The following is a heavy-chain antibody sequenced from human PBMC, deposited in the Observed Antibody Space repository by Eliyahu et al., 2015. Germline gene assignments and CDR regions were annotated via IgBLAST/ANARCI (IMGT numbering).Heavy chain of an antibody. J-gene: IGHJ4*02. Sequence: EVELVESGGGLIHPGGSLRLSCAASGFTFSWYWMSWVRQAPGKGLGWVANIKQDDSEKHYVDSVKGRFTIFRDNAQNTLFLQMNSLRAEDTAVYYCVRDGKYSSNYFDAWGQGTLVTVSS. CDR3: VRDGKYSSNYFDA. V-gene: IGHV3-7*01. D-gene: IGHD5-18*01. CDR1: GFTFSWYW. CDR2: IKQDDSEK.